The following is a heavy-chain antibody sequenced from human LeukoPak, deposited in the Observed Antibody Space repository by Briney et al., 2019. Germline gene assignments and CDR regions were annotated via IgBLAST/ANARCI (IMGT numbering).Heavy chain of an antibody. V-gene: IGHV3-23*01. D-gene: IGHD4-23*01. CDR2: IRGNGVTT. CDR3: AKDLSRVTPYYFDY. J-gene: IGHJ4*02. Sequence: GGSLRLSCAASGFTFSTYGMNWVRQAPGKGLEWVSGIRGNGVTTYYADSVKGRFTISRDNSKNTLYLQMNSLRAEDTAVYYCAKDLSRVTPYYFDYWGQGTLVTVSS. CDR1: GFTFSTYG.